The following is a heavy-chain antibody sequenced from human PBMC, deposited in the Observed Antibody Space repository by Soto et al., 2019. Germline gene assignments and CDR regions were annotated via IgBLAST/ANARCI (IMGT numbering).Heavy chain of an antibody. CDR1: GGSISSGGYY. CDR3: ARVPYYYDSSGSYYFDY. V-gene: IGHV4-31*03. CDR2: IYYSGST. D-gene: IGHD3-22*01. J-gene: IGHJ4*02. Sequence: SETLSLTCTVSGGSISSGGYYWSWIRQHPGKGLEWIGYIYYSGSTYYNPSLKSRVTISVDTSKNQFSLKLSSVTAADTAVYYCARVPYYYDSSGSYYFDYGGQETLVPVSP.